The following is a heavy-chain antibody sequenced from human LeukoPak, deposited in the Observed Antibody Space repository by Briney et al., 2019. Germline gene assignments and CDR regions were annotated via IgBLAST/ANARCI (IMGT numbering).Heavy chain of an antibody. D-gene: IGHD2-2*01. CDR3: ARDRGYCSSTSCSSAFDI. J-gene: IGHJ3*02. CDR1: GFTFNNYA. V-gene: IGHV3-30*03. Sequence: GGSLRLSCAASGFTFNNYAIHWVRQAPGKGLEWVAVIASDGRDKHHADSVKGRFIISRDNSKNTLYLQMNSLRAEDTAVYYCARDRGYCSSTSCSSAFDIWGQGTMVTVSS. CDR2: IASDGRDK.